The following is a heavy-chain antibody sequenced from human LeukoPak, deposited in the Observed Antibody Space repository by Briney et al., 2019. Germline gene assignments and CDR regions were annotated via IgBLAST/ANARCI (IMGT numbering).Heavy chain of an antibody. V-gene: IGHV3-15*01. CDR3: TSLGYCSSTSCRRGNWFDP. CDR1: GFTFSNAW. J-gene: IGHJ5*02. D-gene: IGHD2-2*01. CDR2: IKSKTDGGTT. Sequence: PGGSLRLSCAASGFTFSNAWMSWVRQAPGKGLECVGRIKSKTDGGTTDYAAPVKGRFTISRDDSKNTLYLQMNSLKTEDTAVYYCTSLGYCSSTSCRRGNWFDPWGQGTLVTVSS.